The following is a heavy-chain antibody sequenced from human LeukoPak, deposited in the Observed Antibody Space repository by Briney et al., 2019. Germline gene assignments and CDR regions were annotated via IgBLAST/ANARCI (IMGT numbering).Heavy chain of an antibody. CDR2: IYYSGST. CDR3: ARVHGAGSEYYFDY. J-gene: IGHJ4*02. CDR1: GGSISSSSYY. V-gene: IGHV4-39*01. Sequence: SETLSLTCTVSGGSISSSSYYWGWIRQPPGKGLEWIGSIYYSGSTYYNPSLKSRVTISVDTSKNQFSLKLSSVTAADTAVYYCARVHGAGSEYYFDYWGQGTLVTVSS. D-gene: IGHD1-1*01.